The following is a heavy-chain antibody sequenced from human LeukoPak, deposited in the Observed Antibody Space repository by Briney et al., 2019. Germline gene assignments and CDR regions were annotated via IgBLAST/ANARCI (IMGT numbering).Heavy chain of an antibody. CDR3: TRVHDYRTSGEYFQH. V-gene: IGHV1-46*03. D-gene: IGHD4-11*01. Sequence: ASVKVSWKASGYTFISYYIHWVRQAPGQGLEWVGIINPRDDTTSYAQRFQGRVTVTRDTTTTTVYMELSSLRSEDTAVYYCTRVHDYRTSGEYFQHWGQGTLVTVSS. J-gene: IGHJ1*01. CDR2: INPRDDTT. CDR1: GYTFISYY.